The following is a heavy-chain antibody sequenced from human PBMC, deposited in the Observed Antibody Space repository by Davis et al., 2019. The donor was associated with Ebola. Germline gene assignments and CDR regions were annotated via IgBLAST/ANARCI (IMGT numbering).Heavy chain of an antibody. CDR2: IHANEGNT. Sequence: ASVKVSCKASGFTFTGHFIQWVRQAPGRGLEWMAWIHANEGNTKNAQKFQGRVTVTRDTSISTAYLELTNLRSDDTAVYYCAREVGETKLDQWGQGTLVTVSS. CDR1: GFTFTGHF. D-gene: IGHD1-26*01. J-gene: IGHJ4*02. CDR3: AREVGETKLDQ. V-gene: IGHV1-2*02.